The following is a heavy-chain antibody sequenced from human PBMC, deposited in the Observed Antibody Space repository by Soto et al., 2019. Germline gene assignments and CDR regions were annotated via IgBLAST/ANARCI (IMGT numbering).Heavy chain of an antibody. Sequence: GGSLRLSCAASGFSFSSYAMSWVRQAPGKGLEWVSAISGSGGSTYYADSVKGRFTISRDNSKNTLYLQMNSLRAEDTAVYYCAKDDFGVVIQPAYYMDVWGKGTTVTVSS. CDR2: ISGSGGST. V-gene: IGHV3-23*01. CDR3: AKDDFGVVIQPAYYMDV. J-gene: IGHJ6*03. CDR1: GFSFSSYA. D-gene: IGHD3-3*01.